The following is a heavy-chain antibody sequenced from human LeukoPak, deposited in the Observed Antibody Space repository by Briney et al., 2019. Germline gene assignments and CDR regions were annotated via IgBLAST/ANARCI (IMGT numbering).Heavy chain of an antibody. CDR3: ARGLAIFGVVIPTFFDS. CDR2: INPNSGGT. J-gene: IGHJ4*02. CDR1: GYIFTGYY. Sequence: ASVKVSCKASGYIFTGYYIHWVRQAPGQGLEWMGWINPNSGGTDYAQKFQGRAIMTRDTSITTAYMEPNSLISDDTAVYYCARGLAIFGVVIPTFFDSWGQGTLVTVSS. V-gene: IGHV1-2*02. D-gene: IGHD3-3*01.